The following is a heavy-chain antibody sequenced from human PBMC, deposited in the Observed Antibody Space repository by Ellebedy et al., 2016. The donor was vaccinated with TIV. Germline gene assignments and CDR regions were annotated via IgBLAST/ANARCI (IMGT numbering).Heavy chain of an antibody. CDR1: GFTLNNFA. D-gene: IGHD4-17*01. Sequence: GGSLRLXXAASGFTLNNFAMSWVRQAPGKGLEWVSLLSGSHGLSYYADSVKGRFTISRDNSKNVLYLHMTSVRGEDTAVYYCARDGDHWHIDYWGQGTLVTVSS. J-gene: IGHJ4*02. V-gene: IGHV3-23*01. CDR2: LSGSHGLS. CDR3: ARDGDHWHIDY.